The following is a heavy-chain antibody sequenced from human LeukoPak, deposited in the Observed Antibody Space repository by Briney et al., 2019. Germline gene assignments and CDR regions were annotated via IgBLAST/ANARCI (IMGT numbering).Heavy chain of an antibody. V-gene: IGHV3-49*03. CDR2: IRSKAYGGTT. CDR3: TRGGRVEVAATNY. CDR1: GFTFSSYG. D-gene: IGHD2-15*01. Sequence: GGSLRLSCAASGFTFSSYGMSWFRQAPGKGLEWVGFIRSKAYGGTTEYAASVKGRFTISRDDSKSIAYLQMNSLKTEDTAVYYCTRGGRVEVAATNYWGQGTLVTVSS. J-gene: IGHJ4*02.